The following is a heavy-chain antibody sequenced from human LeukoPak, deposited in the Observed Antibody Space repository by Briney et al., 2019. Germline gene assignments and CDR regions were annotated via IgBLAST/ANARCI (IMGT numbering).Heavy chain of an antibody. Sequence: GGSLRLSCVASGFIFSYYDMDWVRQAPGKGLEWISYISSSRSIMYYADSVLGRFTVSRDNAENTLYLRMNSLRGDDTAVYYCARHNQGSPDYWGQGTLGTVSS. J-gene: IGHJ4*02. CDR2: ISSSRSIM. V-gene: IGHV3-48*01. CDR3: ARHNQGSPDY. CDR1: GFIFSYYD.